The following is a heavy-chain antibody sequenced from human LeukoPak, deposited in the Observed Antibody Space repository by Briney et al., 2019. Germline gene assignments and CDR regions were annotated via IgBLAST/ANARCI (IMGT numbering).Heavy chain of an antibody. D-gene: IGHD3-3*01. CDR2: ISGSGGST. CDR3: AKDRRNTGPTISDY. CDR1: GFTFSSYA. Sequence: GGSLRLSSVASGFTFSSYAMNWVRQAPGKGLEWVSAISGSGGSTYYADSVKGRFTISRDNSENTLYLRMNSLRAEDTAVYYCAKDRRNTGPTISDYWGQGTLVTVCS. V-gene: IGHV3-23*01. J-gene: IGHJ4*02.